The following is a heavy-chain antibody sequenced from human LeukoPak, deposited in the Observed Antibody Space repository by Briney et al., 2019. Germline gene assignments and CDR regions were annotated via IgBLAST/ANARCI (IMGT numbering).Heavy chain of an antibody. CDR2: ISAYNGNT. CDR1: GYTFTSYG. CDR3: ARVPPYYYYYYMDV. V-gene: IGHV1-18*01. J-gene: IGHJ6*03. Sequence: ASVKVSCKGSGYTFTSYGIRWVRQAPGQGGEGMGWISAYNGNTNYAQKLQGRVTITTDTSTSTAYMELRSLRSDDTAVYYCARVPPYYYYYYMDVWGKGTTVTVSS.